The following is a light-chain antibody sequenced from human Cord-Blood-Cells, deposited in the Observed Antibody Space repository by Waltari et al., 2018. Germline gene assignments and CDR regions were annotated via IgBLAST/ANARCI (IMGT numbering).Light chain of an antibody. CDR1: QSLLHSNGYNY. J-gene: IGKJ4*01. Sequence: DIVMTQSPLSLPVTPGEPAAISCRSSQSLLHSNGYNYLDWYLQKPGQSPQLRIYLGSNRASCVPDRFSGSGSCTDFTLKISRVEAEDVGVYYCMQALQTPLTYGGGTNVEIK. CDR3: MQALQTPLT. CDR2: LGS. V-gene: IGKV2-28*01.